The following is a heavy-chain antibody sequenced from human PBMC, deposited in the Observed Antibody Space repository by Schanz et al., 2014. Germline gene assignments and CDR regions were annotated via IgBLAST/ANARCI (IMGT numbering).Heavy chain of an antibody. Sequence: QLMQSGSEVRKPGASVKVSCKASGYIFGSHGMTWVRQAPGQGPELMGWISVYHGHTNYAEKVHGRVTMTTDTSTSTAYMELSSLRSEDTAVYYCARDGEAAAGCDYWGQGTLVTVSS. J-gene: IGHJ4*02. D-gene: IGHD6-13*01. CDR2: ISVYHGHT. CDR1: GYIFGSHG. CDR3: ARDGEAAAGCDY. V-gene: IGHV1-18*01.